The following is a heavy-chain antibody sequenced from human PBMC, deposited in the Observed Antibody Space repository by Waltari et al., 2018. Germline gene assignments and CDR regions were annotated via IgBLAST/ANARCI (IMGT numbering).Heavy chain of an antibody. CDR3: ARGSLIRGGVIVSPLDI. J-gene: IGHJ3*02. D-gene: IGHD3-16*02. Sequence: QVQLQESGPGLVKPSQTLSLTCTVSGGSISSVDYYWSWIRQPPGKGLEWIGYIYYSGSTYYNPSLKSRVTISVDTSKNQFSLKLSSVTAADTAVYYCARGSLIRGGVIVSPLDIWGQGTMVTVSS. V-gene: IGHV4-30-4*08. CDR2: IYYSGST. CDR1: GGSISSVDYY.